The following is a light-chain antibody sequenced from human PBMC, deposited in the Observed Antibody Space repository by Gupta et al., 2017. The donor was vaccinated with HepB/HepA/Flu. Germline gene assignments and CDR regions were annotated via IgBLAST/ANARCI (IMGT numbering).Light chain of an antibody. CDR3: MQARQTPPWT. Sequence: DIVMTQSPLSLPVTPGEPASISCRSSQSLLHSNGYNYLDWYLQKPGQSPQLLIYLGSNRASGVPDRCSCSGSGTDFTLKISRVEAEDVGVYYCMQARQTPPWTFGQGTKVEIK. J-gene: IGKJ1*01. CDR2: LGS. V-gene: IGKV2-28*01. CDR1: QSLLHSNGYNY.